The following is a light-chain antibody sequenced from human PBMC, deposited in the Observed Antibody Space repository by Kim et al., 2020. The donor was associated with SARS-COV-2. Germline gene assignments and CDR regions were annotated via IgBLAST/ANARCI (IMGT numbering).Light chain of an antibody. CDR1: SGDVGGYDY. V-gene: IGLV2-14*03. CDR2: DVS. Sequence: QSALTQPASVSGSPGQSITISCTGTSGDVGGYDYVSWYQHHPGKAPKLMIYDVSKWPSGVSNRFSGSKSGNTASLTISGLQAEDEADYYCCSYTSSSTYVFGGRTKVTVL. J-gene: IGLJ1*01. CDR3: CSYTSSSTYV.